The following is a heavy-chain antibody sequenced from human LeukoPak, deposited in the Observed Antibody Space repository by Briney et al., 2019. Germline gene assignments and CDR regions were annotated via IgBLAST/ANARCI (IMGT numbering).Heavy chain of an antibody. CDR3: ARHSIVGATSHYYAMDV. J-gene: IGHJ6*02. V-gene: IGHV1-18*01. D-gene: IGHD1-26*01. Sequence: ASVKVSCKASGYTFTSYDISWVRQAPGQGLEWMGWISAYNGNTNYAQKLQGRVTMTTDTSTSTAYMELRSLRSDDTAVYYCARHSIVGATSHYYAMDVWGQGTTVTVSS. CDR1: GYTFTSYD. CDR2: ISAYNGNT.